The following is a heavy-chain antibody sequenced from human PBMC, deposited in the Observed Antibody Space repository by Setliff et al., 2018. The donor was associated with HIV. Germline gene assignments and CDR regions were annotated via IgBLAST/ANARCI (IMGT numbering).Heavy chain of an antibody. Sequence: GGSLRLSCAASGFTFSSYAMSWVRQAPGKGLEWVSGISWNSGSIGYADSVKGRFTISRDNSKNTLYLQMNSLRAEDTAIYYCAKVTTMIVVVIMSPIDYWGQGTLVTVSS. D-gene: IGHD3-22*01. CDR2: ISWNSGSI. V-gene: IGHV3-23*01. CDR1: GFTFSSYA. J-gene: IGHJ4*02. CDR3: AKVTTMIVVVIMSPIDY.